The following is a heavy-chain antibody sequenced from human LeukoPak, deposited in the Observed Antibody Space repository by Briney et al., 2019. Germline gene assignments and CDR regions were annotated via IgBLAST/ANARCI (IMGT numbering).Heavy chain of an antibody. CDR3: ASLNWDDAFDI. V-gene: IGHV4-59*12. J-gene: IGHJ3*02. CDR1: GGSISSYY. D-gene: IGHD7-27*01. Sequence: PSETLSLTCTVSGGSISSYYWSWIRQPPGKGLEWIGYIYYSGSTNYNPSLKSRVTISVDTSKNQFSLKLSSVTAADTAVYYCASLNWDDAFDIWGQGTMVTVSS. CDR2: IYYSGST.